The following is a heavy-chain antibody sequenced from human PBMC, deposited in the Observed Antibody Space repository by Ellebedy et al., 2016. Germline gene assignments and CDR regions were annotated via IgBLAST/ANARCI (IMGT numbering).Heavy chain of an antibody. CDR3: ATLWGIAAAGSPPGGY. CDR2: FDPEDGET. D-gene: IGHD6-13*01. Sequence: ASVKVSXKVSGYTLTELSMHWVRQAPGKGLEWMGGFDPEDGETIYAQKFQGRVTMTEDTSTDTAYMELSSLRSEDTAVYYCATLWGIAAAGSPPGGYWGQGTLVTVSS. J-gene: IGHJ4*02. CDR1: GYTLTELS. V-gene: IGHV1-24*01.